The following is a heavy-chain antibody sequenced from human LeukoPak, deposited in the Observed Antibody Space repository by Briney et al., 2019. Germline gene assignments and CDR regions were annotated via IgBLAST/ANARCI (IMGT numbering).Heavy chain of an antibody. D-gene: IGHD3-10*01. CDR3: ARGSGY. Sequence: SETLSLTCAVYGGSFSGYYWSWIRQPPGKGLEWIGEINHSGSTNYNPSLKSRVTISVDTSKNQFSLKLSTVTAADTAVYYCARGSGYWGQGTLVTVSS. V-gene: IGHV4-34*01. J-gene: IGHJ4*02. CDR1: GGSFSGYY. CDR2: INHSGST.